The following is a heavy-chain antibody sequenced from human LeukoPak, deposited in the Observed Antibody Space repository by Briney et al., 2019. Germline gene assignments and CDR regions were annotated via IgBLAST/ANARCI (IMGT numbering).Heavy chain of an antibody. CDR2: ISGSSRST. V-gene: IGHV3-23*01. Sequence: GGSLRLSCAASGFTFHNNGMSWVRQAPGKGLEWVSVISGSSRSTYHAESVKGRFTISRDNSKNTLFLQMNSLRAEDTAVYYCAKDRETMIVVEGIIHWGQGTLVTVSS. J-gene: IGHJ4*02. CDR1: GFTFHNNG. CDR3: AKDRETMIVVEGIIH. D-gene: IGHD3-22*01.